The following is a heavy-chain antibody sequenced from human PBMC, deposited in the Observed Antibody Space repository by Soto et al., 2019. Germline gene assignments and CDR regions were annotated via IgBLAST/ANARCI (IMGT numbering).Heavy chain of an antibody. Sequence: GGSLRLSCAASGFACSSGSRNWVRQAPGKGLEWVSSISSSSSYIYYADSVKGRFTISRDNAKNSLYLQMNSLRAEDTAVYYCARVVDYYDPYYYYGMDVWVQGTTVTVSS. CDR2: ISSSSSYI. CDR3: ARVVDYYDPYYYYGMDV. V-gene: IGHV3-21*01. D-gene: IGHD3-22*01. CDR1: GFACSSGS. J-gene: IGHJ6*02.